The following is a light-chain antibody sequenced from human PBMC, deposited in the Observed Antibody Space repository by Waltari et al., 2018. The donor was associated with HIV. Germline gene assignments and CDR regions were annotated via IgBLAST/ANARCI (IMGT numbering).Light chain of an antibody. CDR3: QSYETTTHKWV. CDR1: SGSIVTSY. V-gene: IGLV6-57*03. J-gene: IGLJ3*02. Sequence: NFMLTQPQSVSESPGKTITISCTRSSGSIVTSYVQWYRQRPGSAPTTVIYENRQISDGVPYRCSGSIDSSSNSASLTIAGLTTEDEADYYCQSYETTTHKWVFGGGTKLTVL. CDR2: ENR.